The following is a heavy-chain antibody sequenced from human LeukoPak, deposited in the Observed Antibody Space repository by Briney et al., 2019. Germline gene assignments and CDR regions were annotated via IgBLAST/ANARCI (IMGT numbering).Heavy chain of an antibody. CDR3: ASEAGYSVSYGPPYYFDY. CDR1: GGSIRSSYYY. D-gene: IGHD1-26*01. V-gene: IGHV4-39*01. Sequence: SETLSLTCTVSGGSIRSSYYYWGWIRQPPGKGLEWIGSIYDSGSTYYNPSLKSRVTIAVDTSKNQFSLKLSSVTAADTAVYYCASEAGYSVSYGPPYYFDYWGQGTLVTVSS. CDR2: IYDSGST. J-gene: IGHJ4*02.